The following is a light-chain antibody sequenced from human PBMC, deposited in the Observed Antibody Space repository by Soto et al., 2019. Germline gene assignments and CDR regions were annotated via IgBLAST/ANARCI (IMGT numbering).Light chain of an antibody. CDR1: SSNIGAEYD. J-gene: IGLJ1*01. CDR2: GNN. CDR3: QSYDSSFRGV. V-gene: IGLV1-40*01. Sequence: QSVLTQPPSVSGAPGQRVTISCTGSSSNIGAEYDVHWYQQLPGTVPKLLIYGNNNRPSGLPDRFSGSKSGTSASLAITGLQAEDEADYYCQSYDSSFRGVFGTGTKVTVL.